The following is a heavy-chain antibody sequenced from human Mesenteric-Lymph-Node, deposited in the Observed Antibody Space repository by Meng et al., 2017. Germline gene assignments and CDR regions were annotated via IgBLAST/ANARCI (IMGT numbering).Heavy chain of an antibody. Sequence: QGQLMQSGPGLVKPSQTLSLTCTVSGGSISSGDYYWSWIRQPPGKGLEWIGYIYYSGSTNYNPSLKSRVTISVDTSKNQFSLKLSSVTAADTAVYYCARLSWLQYSLDYWGQGTLVTVSS. J-gene: IGHJ4*02. D-gene: IGHD5-24*01. CDR2: IYYSGST. CDR3: ARLSWLQYSLDY. CDR1: GGSISSGDYY. V-gene: IGHV4-61*08.